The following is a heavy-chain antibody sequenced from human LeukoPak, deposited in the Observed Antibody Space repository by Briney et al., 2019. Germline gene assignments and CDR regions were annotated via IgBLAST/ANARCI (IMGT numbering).Heavy chain of an antibody. CDR3: ARDPSSGSGAYYYDSSGSNWFDP. D-gene: IGHD3-22*01. CDR1: GYTFTGYY. Sequence: ASVKVSCKASGYTFTGYYMHWVRQAPGQGLEWMGWINPNSGGTNYAQKFQRRVTMTRDTSISTAYMELSRLRSDDTAVYYCARDPSSGSGAYYYDSSGSNWFDPWGQGTLVTVSS. CDR2: INPNSGGT. V-gene: IGHV1-2*02. J-gene: IGHJ5*02.